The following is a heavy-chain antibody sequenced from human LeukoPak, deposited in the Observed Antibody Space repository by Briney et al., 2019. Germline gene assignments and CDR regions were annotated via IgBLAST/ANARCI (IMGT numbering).Heavy chain of an antibody. CDR2: SGDGGST. D-gene: IGHD6-25*01. J-gene: IGHJ5*02. CDR3: VRESETSGWFDH. V-gene: IGHV3-43*02. Sequence: PGGSLRLSCAAPGLITDDYAIHWVRQAPGKGLEWVSLSGDGGSTFYADSVRGRFTISRDNSKNSLSLQMSSPRSEDTALYFCVRESETSGWFDHWGQGTLVTVSS. CDR1: GLITDDYA.